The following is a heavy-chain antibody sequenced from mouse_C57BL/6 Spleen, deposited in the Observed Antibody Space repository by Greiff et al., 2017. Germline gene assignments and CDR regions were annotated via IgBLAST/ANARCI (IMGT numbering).Heavy chain of an antibody. CDR2: IDPNSGGT. CDR1: GFTFTSYW. V-gene: IGHV1-72*01. Sequence: QVQLKQPGAELVKPGASVKLSCTASGFTFTSYWMHWVKQRPGRGLEWIGRIDPNSGGTKYNEKFKSKATMTVDKPSSTAYLQLSSLTSEASAVYYGARWGGNFDYWGQGTTLTVSA. J-gene: IGHJ2*01. CDR3: ARWGGNFDY.